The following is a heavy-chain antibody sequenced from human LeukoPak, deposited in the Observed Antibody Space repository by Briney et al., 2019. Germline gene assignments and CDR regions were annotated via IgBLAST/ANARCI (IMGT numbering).Heavy chain of an antibody. V-gene: IGHV1-2*02. CDR1: GYTFTGYY. CDR3: AREHMTRVTLDY. J-gene: IGHJ4*02. CDR2: INPKSGGT. Sequence: ASVKVSCKASGYTFTGYYMYWVRQAPGQGLEWMGWINPKSGGTNYAQKFQGRVTMTRDTSISTAYLELSRLRSDDTAVYYCAREHMTRVTLDYWGQGTLVTVSS. D-gene: IGHD4-17*01.